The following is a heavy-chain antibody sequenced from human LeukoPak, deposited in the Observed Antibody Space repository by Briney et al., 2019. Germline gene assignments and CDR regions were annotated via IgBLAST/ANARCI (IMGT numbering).Heavy chain of an antibody. V-gene: IGHV3-23*01. CDR2: ISGRGDST. J-gene: IGHJ4*02. CDR1: GFTFSSYA. Sequence: GGSLRLFCAASGFTFSSYAMSWVRQAPGKGLEWVSTISGRGDSTYYADSVKGRFTISRDNSKNTLYLQMNSLRLEDTAGYYCAKGAGYSSNWNFDYWGQGTLVTVSS. D-gene: IGHD6-13*01. CDR3: AKGAGYSSNWNFDY.